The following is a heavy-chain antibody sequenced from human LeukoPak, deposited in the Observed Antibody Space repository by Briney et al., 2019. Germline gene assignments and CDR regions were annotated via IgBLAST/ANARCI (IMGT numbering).Heavy chain of an antibody. CDR1: GCTFPSYY. D-gene: IGHD1-26*01. V-gene: IGHV1-46*01. Sequence: GASVKVSCKASGCTFPSYYMHWVRQAPGQGLEWMGIINPSGGSTSYAQKFQGRVTMTRDMSTSTVYMELSSLRSEDTAVYYCAFGVGATTIDYWGQGTLVTVSS. CDR2: INPSGGST. J-gene: IGHJ4*02. CDR3: AFGVGATTIDY.